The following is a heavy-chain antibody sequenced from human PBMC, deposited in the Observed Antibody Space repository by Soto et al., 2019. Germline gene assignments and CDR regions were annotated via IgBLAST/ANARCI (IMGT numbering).Heavy chain of an antibody. V-gene: IGHV3-33*01. D-gene: IGHD2-15*01. J-gene: IGHJ4*02. Sequence: QVQLVESGGGVVQPGRSLRLSCAASGFTFSSQGMHWVRQAPGKGLEWVAVIWFDGSNKYYAESVKGRFTISRENSMNTLYLQMNSLTAAATAVYYCVRDLGGTYSLDYWGKGTLVTVSS. CDR1: GFTFSSQG. CDR2: IWFDGSNK. CDR3: VRDLGGTYSLDY.